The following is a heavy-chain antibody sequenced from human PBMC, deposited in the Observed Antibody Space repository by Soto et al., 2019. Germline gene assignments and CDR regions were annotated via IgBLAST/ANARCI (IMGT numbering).Heavy chain of an antibody. CDR2: IWYDGSNK. CDR3: ARDRGTCSGGSCYSGYYFDY. V-gene: IGHV3-33*01. D-gene: IGHD2-15*01. J-gene: IGHJ4*02. CDR1: GFTFSSYG. Sequence: PGGSLRLSCAASGFTFSSYGMHWIRQAPGKGLEWVAIIWYDGSNKYYADSVKGRFTISRDNSKNTLYLQMNSLRAEDTAVYYCARDRGTCSGGSCYSGYYFDYWGQGT.